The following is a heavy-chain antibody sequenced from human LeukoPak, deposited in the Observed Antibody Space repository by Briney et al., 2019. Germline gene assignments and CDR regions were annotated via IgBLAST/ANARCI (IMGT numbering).Heavy chain of an antibody. CDR3: ASVWGKTTAGTIEY. Sequence: QTGGSLRLSCAASGFTFSSYRMNWVRQAPGKGLEWVSYISSSSSTIKYADSVKGRFTISRDNAKNSLYLQMNSLRAEDTAVYYCASVWGKTTAGTIEYWGQGILVTVSS. D-gene: IGHD6-13*01. CDR2: ISSSSSTI. CDR1: GFTFSSYR. V-gene: IGHV3-48*01. J-gene: IGHJ4*02.